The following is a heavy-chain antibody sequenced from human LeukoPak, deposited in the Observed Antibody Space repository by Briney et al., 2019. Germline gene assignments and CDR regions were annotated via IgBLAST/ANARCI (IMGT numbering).Heavy chain of an antibody. V-gene: IGHV4-34*01. D-gene: IGHD2-21*02. Sequence: PSETLSLTCAVYGGSFSGYYWSWIRQPPGKGLEWIGEINHSGSTNYNPSLKSRVTISVDTSKNQFSLKLSSVTAADTAVYYCARHLFMAYCGGDCPNWFDPWGQGTLVTVSS. CDR1: GGSFSGYY. CDR3: ARHLFMAYCGGDCPNWFDP. CDR2: INHSGST. J-gene: IGHJ5*02.